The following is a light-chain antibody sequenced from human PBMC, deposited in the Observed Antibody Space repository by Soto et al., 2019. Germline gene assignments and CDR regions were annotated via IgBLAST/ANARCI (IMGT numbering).Light chain of an antibody. V-gene: IGKV1-5*03. CDR2: QAS. Sequence: DIQMTQSPSTLSASVGDRVTITCRARQSIDSWLAWYQQRPGKAPKLLIYQASSLESGVPSRFSGSGSGTEFTLTINSLQPDDFATYYCQQYDSYSGTFGQGTNADIK. CDR3: QQYDSYSGT. CDR1: QSIDSW. J-gene: IGKJ1*01.